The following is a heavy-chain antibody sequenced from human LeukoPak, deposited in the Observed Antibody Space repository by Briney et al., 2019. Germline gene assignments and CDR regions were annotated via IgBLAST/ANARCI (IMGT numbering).Heavy chain of an antibody. CDR1: GGSFSGYY. CDR3: ARGPLWFGESYRSYYYYGMDV. J-gene: IGHJ6*02. CDR2: INHSGST. V-gene: IGHV4-34*01. Sequence: PSEALSLTCAVYGGSFSGYYWSWIRQPPGKGLEWIGEINHSGSTNYNPSLKSRVTISVDTSKNQFSLKLSSVTAADTAVYYCARGPLWFGESYRSYYYYGMDVWGQGTTVTVSS. D-gene: IGHD3-10*01.